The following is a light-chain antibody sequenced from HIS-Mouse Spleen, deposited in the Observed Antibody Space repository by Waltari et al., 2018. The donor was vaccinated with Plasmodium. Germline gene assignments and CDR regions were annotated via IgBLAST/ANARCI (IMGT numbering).Light chain of an antibody. CDR3: YSTDSSGNHRV. J-gene: IGLJ3*02. V-gene: IGLV3-10*01. CDR1: ALHKKY. CDR2: EDS. Sequence: SYELTQPPSVPVSPGQPARITCSGDALHKKYAYWYQQKSGQAPVLVIYEDSKRPSGIPERFSGSSSGTMATLTISGAQVEDEADYYCYSTDSSGNHRVFGGGTKLTVL.